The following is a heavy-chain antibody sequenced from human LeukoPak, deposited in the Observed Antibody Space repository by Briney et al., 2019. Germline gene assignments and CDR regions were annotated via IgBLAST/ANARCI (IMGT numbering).Heavy chain of an antibody. V-gene: IGHV3-30*18. CDR3: AKGLYSDQGFDAFDI. J-gene: IGHJ3*02. Sequence: PGGSLRLSCAASGFTFSSYGMHWVRQAPGKGLEWVAVISYDGSNKYYADSVKGRFTISRDNSKNTLYLQMNSLRAEDTAVYYCAKGLYSDQGFDAFDIWGQGTMVTVSS. D-gene: IGHD4-17*01. CDR1: GFTFSSYG. CDR2: ISYDGSNK.